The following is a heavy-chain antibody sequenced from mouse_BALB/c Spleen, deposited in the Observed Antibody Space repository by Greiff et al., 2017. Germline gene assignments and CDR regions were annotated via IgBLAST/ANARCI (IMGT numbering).Heavy chain of an antibody. Sequence: EVKLVESGPSLVKPSQTLSLTCSVTGDSITSGYWNWIRKFPGNKLEYMGYISYSGSTYYNPSLKSRISITRDTSKNQYYLQLNSVTTEDTATYYCARTYDYDGRYFDYWGQGTTLTVSS. V-gene: IGHV3-8*02. CDR3: ARTYDYDGRYFDY. CDR1: GDSITSGY. CDR2: ISYSGST. D-gene: IGHD2-4*01. J-gene: IGHJ2*01.